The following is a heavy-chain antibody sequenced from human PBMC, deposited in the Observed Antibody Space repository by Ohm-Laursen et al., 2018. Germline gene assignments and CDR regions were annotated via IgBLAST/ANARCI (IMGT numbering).Heavy chain of an antibody. CDR2: IYYDGSNK. Sequence: SLRLSCAASGFTFSSYAMSWVRQAPGKGLEWVAVIYYDGSNKYYADSVKGRFTISGDNSRKTLYLQMNSLRVEDTAVYYCAKDLARTDFYYAMDVWGQGTTVTVSS. D-gene: IGHD2-8*02. J-gene: IGHJ6*02. CDR3: AKDLARTDFYYAMDV. CDR1: GFTFSSYA. V-gene: IGHV3-30*18.